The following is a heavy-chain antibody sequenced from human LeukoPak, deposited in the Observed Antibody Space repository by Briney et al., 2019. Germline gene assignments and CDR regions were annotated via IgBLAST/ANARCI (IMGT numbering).Heavy chain of an antibody. Sequence: ASVKVSCKASGYTFTSYGISWVRQAPGQGLEWIGWISTYNGNTNYAQKLQGRVTMTTDTSTSTAYMELRSLRSDDTAVYYCARDLHRVVVRGVPHYYYYMGVWGKGTTVTISS. V-gene: IGHV1-18*01. CDR1: GYTFTSYG. D-gene: IGHD3-10*01. J-gene: IGHJ6*03. CDR2: ISTYNGNT. CDR3: ARDLHRVVVRGVPHYYYYMGV.